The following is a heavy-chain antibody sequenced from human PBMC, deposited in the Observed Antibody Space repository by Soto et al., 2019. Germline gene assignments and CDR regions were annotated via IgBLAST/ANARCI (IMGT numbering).Heavy chain of an antibody. CDR1: GGSISSYY. CDR2: IYYSGST. Sequence: SETLSLTCTVSGGSISSYYWSWIRQPPGKGLEWIGYIYYSGSTNYNPSLKSRVTISVDTSKNQFSLKLRSVTAADTAIYYCARRTVNIRTFYSGLKTHCFDYWGQGAPVTVSS. V-gene: IGHV4-59*08. J-gene: IGHJ4*02. CDR3: ARRTVNIRTFYSGLKTHCFDY. D-gene: IGHD6-19*01.